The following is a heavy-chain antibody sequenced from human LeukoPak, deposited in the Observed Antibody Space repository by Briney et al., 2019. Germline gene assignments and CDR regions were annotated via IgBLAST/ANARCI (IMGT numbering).Heavy chain of an antibody. CDR2: ISSSGSTI. CDR3: ARVSGGSSSPPGDY. Sequence: GGSLRLSCAASGFTFSNYWMNWVRQAPGKGLEWVSYISSSGSTIYYADSVKGRFTISRDNAKNSLYLQMNSLRAEDTAVYYCARVSGGSSSPPGDYWGQGTLVTVSS. V-gene: IGHV3-48*04. J-gene: IGHJ4*02. D-gene: IGHD6-13*01. CDR1: GFTFSNYW.